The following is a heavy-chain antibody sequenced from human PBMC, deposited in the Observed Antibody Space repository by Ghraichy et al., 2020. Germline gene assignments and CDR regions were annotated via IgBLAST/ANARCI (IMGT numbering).Heavy chain of an antibody. D-gene: IGHD4-17*01. CDR2: INPNSGGT. V-gene: IGHV1-2*06. Sequence: ASVKVSCKASGYTFTGYYMHWVRQAPGQGLEWMGRINPNSGGTNYAQKFQGRVTMTRDTSISTAYMELSRLRSDDTAVYYCATHGGYGDYDGWFDPWGQGTLVTVSS. J-gene: IGHJ5*02. CDR3: ATHGGYGDYDGWFDP. CDR1: GYTFTGYY.